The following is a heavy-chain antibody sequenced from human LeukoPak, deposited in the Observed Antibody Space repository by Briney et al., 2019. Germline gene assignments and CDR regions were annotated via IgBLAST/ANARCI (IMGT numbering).Heavy chain of an antibody. J-gene: IGHJ4*02. Sequence: GESLKISCKGSGYSFTSYWIGWVRQMPGKGLEWMGIIYPGDSDTRYSPSFQGQVTISADKSMSTAYMELSSLRSEDTAVYYCAREEAGDGYNSQRLDYWGQGTLVTVSS. D-gene: IGHD5-24*01. CDR1: GYSFTSYW. V-gene: IGHV5-51*01. CDR3: AREEAGDGYNSQRLDY. CDR2: IYPGDSDT.